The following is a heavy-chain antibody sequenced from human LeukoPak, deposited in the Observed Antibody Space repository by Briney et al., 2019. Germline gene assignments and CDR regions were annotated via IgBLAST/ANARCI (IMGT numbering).Heavy chain of an antibody. D-gene: IGHD3-22*01. CDR2: ISWNSGSI. CDR3: AKDVLKYDSSGYPD. CDR1: GGSISSYY. Sequence: LTCNVSGGSISSYYWSWIRQPPGKGLEWVSGISWNSGSIGYADSVKGRFTISRDNAKNSLYLQMNSLRAEDTALYYCAKDVLKYDSSGYPDWGQGTLVTVSS. V-gene: IGHV3-9*01. J-gene: IGHJ4*02.